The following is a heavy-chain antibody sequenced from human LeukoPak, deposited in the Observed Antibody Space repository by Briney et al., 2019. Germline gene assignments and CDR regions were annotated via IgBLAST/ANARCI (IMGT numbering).Heavy chain of an antibody. CDR3: ARAHSSSSTFDL. CDR2: IWYDGSKK. D-gene: IGHD6-6*01. Sequence: GRSLRLSCAASGFTFSSHGMHWVRQAPGKGLEWVGLIWYDGSKKYYADSVKGRFTISRDNTKNTLYLQLNSLRADDTAVYYCARAHSSSSTFDLWGQGTLVTVSS. J-gene: IGHJ4*02. CDR1: GFTFSSHG. V-gene: IGHV3-33*01.